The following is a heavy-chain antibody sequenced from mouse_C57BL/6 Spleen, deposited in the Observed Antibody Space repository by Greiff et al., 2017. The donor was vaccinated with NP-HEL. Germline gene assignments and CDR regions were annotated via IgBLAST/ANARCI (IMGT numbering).Heavy chain of an antibody. Sequence: QVQLQQPGAELVMPGASVKLSCKASGYTFPSYWMHWVKQRPGQGLEWIGEIDPSVSFTNSNQKFKGKPTLTVDKSSSTAYMQLSSLTSEDSAVYYCARWHYGSSLWYFDVWGTGTTVTVSS. CDR2: IDPSVSFT. J-gene: IGHJ1*03. D-gene: IGHD1-1*01. CDR3: ARWHYGSSLWYFDV. V-gene: IGHV1-69*01. CDR1: GYTFPSYW.